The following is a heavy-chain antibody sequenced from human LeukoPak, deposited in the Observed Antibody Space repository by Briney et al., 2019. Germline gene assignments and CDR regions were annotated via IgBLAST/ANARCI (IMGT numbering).Heavy chain of an antibody. Sequence: ALVKVSCKASGYTFTGYYMHWVRQAPGQGLEWMGWINPNSGGTNYAQKFQGRVTMTRDTSISTAYMELSRLRSDDTAVYYCARTNILTGYRPFYFDYWGQGTLVTVSS. CDR3: ARTNILTGYRPFYFDY. CDR2: INPNSGGT. CDR1: GYTFTGYY. D-gene: IGHD3-9*01. V-gene: IGHV1-2*02. J-gene: IGHJ4*02.